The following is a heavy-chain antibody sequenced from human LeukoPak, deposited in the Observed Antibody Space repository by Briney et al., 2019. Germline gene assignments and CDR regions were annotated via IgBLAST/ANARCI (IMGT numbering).Heavy chain of an antibody. CDR3: AKEGVPATVGGFDY. CDR1: GNSISSAYY. D-gene: IGHD2-2*01. J-gene: IGHJ4*02. Sequence: SETLSLTCTVSGNSISSAYYWGWIRQPPGKGLEWIGRIYTSGSTNYNPSLKSRVTISVDTSKNQFSLKLSSVTAADTAVYYCAKEGVPATVGGFDYWGQGTLVTVSS. V-gene: IGHV4-38-2*02. CDR2: IYTSGST.